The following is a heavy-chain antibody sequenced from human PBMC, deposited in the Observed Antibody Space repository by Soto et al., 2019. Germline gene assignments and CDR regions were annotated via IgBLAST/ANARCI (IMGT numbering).Heavy chain of an antibody. Sequence: EVQLVESGGGLVQPGGSLRLSCAASGFTVSSYWMSWVRQAPGKGLEWVANIKQDGSEKYYVDSVKGRFTISRDNAKNSLYLQMNSLRAEDTAVYYCARVVHRVGFDPWGQGTLVTVSS. CDR1: GFTVSSYW. J-gene: IGHJ5*02. CDR3: ARVVHRVGFDP. CDR2: IKQDGSEK. V-gene: IGHV3-7*03.